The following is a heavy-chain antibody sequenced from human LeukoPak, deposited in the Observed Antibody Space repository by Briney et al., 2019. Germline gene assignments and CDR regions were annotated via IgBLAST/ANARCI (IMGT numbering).Heavy chain of an antibody. D-gene: IGHD3-22*01. CDR2: IYTSGST. V-gene: IGHV4-4*07. J-gene: IGHJ3*02. Sequence: PSETLSLTCTVSGGSISSYYWSWIRQPAGKGLEWIGRIYTSGSTNYNPSLKSRVTMSVDTSKNQFSLELSSVTAADTAVYYCARALGYYYDSSGYDAFDIWGQGTMVTVSS. CDR1: GGSISSYY. CDR3: ARALGYYYDSSGYDAFDI.